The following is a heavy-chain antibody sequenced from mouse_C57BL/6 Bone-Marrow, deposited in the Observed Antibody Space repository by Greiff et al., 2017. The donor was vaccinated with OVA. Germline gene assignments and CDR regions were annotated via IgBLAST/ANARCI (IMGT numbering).Heavy chain of an antibody. J-gene: IGHJ4*01. CDR1: GFTFSDYG. V-gene: IGHV5-17*01. Sequence: EVKLVESGGGLVKPGGSLKLSCAASGFTFSDYGMHWVRQAPEKGLEWVAYISSGSSTIYYADTVKGRFTISRDNAKNTLFLQMTSLRSEDTAMYYCARPLWGGYAMDYWGQGTSVTVSS. D-gene: IGHD1-1*02. CDR3: ARPLWGGYAMDY. CDR2: ISSGSSTI.